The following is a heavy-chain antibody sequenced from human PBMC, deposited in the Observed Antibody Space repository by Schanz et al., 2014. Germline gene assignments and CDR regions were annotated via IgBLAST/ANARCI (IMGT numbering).Heavy chain of an antibody. CDR3: ARAPTAYCSDTSCLGTPFDY. Sequence: QVQLVQSGAEMKKPGSSVKVSCQAFGDTFSKYNIMWVRQAPGQGLEWMGIINPSGGGTSYALRFQDRVTVTRDTSRSTVYMELSSLRSEDTAVYYCARAPTAYCSDTSCLGTPFDYWGQGTLVTVSA. CDR2: INPSGGGT. V-gene: IGHV1-46*03. J-gene: IGHJ4*02. CDR1: GDTFSKYN. D-gene: IGHD2-2*01.